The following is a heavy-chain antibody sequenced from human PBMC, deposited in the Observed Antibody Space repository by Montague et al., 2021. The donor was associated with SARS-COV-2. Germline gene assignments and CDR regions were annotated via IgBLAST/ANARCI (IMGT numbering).Heavy chain of an antibody. V-gene: IGHV4-39*07. D-gene: IGHD3-10*01. Sequence: SETLSLTCTVSGASISSRSYYRGWIRQPPGKGLEWIGFKYYSGSTYYNPTLKSRVTISVDTSKNQFSLKLSSVTAADTAVYYCARVRYYGSGTSLGMDVWGQGTTVTVSS. CDR2: KYYSGST. CDR1: GASISSRSYY. CDR3: ARVRYYGSGTSLGMDV. J-gene: IGHJ6*02.